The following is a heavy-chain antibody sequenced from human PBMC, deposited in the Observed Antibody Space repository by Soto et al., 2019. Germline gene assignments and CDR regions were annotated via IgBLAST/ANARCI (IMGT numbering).Heavy chain of an antibody. CDR1: GFTFSSYA. Sequence: GESLKISCVASGFTFSSYAMHWVRQAPGKGLEWVAVISYDGSNKYYADSVKGRFTISRDNSKNTLYLQMNSLRAEDTAVYYCARDRSSSWYVDYWGQGTLVTVSS. CDR2: ISYDGSNK. V-gene: IGHV3-30-3*01. CDR3: ARDRSSSWYVDY. J-gene: IGHJ4*02. D-gene: IGHD6-13*01.